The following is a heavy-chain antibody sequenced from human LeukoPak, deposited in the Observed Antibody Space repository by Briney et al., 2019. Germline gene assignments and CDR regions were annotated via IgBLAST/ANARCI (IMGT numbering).Heavy chain of an antibody. CDR3: ARLRIAAAGFDY. D-gene: IGHD6-13*01. CDR2: ISSSSSYI. CDR1: GFTFSSYW. V-gene: IGHV3-21*01. J-gene: IGHJ4*02. Sequence: GGSLRLSCAASGFTFSSYWMSWVRKAPGKGLEWVSSISSSSSYIYYADSVKGRFTISRDNAKNSLYLQMNSLRAEDTAVYYCARLRIAAAGFDYWGQGNLVTVSS.